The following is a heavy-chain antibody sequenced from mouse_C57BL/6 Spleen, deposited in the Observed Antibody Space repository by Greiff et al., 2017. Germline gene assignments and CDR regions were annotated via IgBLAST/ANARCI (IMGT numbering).Heavy chain of an antibody. V-gene: IGHV5-17*01. CDR3: ARGGVTTHYFDY. CDR2: ISSGSSTI. Sequence: EVHLVESGGGLVKPGGSLKLSCAASGFTFSDYGMHWVRQAPEKGLEWVAYISSGSSTIYYADTVKGRFTISRDNAKNTLFLQMTSLRSEDTAMYYCARGGVTTHYFDYWGQGTTLTVSS. D-gene: IGHD2-1*01. J-gene: IGHJ2*01. CDR1: GFTFSDYG.